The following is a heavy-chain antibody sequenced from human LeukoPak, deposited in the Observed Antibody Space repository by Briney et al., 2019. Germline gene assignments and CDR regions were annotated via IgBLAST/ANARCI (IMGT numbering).Heavy chain of an antibody. D-gene: IGHD3-9*01. J-gene: IGHJ4*02. CDR3: TRVGEYYDILTGYRNSGTFDY. CDR1: GFTFGDYA. CDR2: IRSKAYGGTT. V-gene: IGHV3-49*04. Sequence: GGSLRLSCTASGFTFGDYAMSWVRQAPGKGLEWVGFIRSKAYGGTTEYAASVKGRFTISRDDSKSIAYLQMNSLKTEDTAVYYCTRVGEYYDILTGYRNSGTFDYWGQGTLVTVS.